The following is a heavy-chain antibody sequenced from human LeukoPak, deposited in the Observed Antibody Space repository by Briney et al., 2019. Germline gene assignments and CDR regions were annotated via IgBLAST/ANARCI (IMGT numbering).Heavy chain of an antibody. CDR1: GGTFSSYA. J-gene: IGHJ4*02. V-gene: IGHV1-69*06. CDR3: ASPRPLGYYYGSGSYRDPFDY. Sequence: VASVKVSCKASGGTFSSYAISWVRQAPGQGLGWMGGIIPIFGTANYAQKFQGRVTITADKSTSTAYMELSSLRSEDTAVYYCASPRPLGYYYGSGSYRDPFDYWGQGTLVTVSS. CDR2: IIPIFGTA. D-gene: IGHD3-10*01.